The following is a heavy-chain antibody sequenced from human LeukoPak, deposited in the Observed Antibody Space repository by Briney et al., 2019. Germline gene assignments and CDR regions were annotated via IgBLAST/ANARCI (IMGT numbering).Heavy chain of an antibody. J-gene: IGHJ5*02. CDR2: IYYSVGT. D-gene: IGHD4-17*01. Sequence: PSETLSLTCTVSFGSISSYYWSWIRQPPGKGLEWIGYIYYSVGTNYNPSLKSRVTISVDTSKNQFSLKLRSVTAADTAVYYCARVGYGDYSNWFDPWGQGTLVTVSS. CDR1: FGSISSYY. V-gene: IGHV4-59*01. CDR3: ARVGYGDYSNWFDP.